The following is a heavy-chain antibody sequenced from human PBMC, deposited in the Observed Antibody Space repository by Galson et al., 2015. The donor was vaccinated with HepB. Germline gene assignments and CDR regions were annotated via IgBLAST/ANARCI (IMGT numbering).Heavy chain of an antibody. Sequence: PLRLSSVASGFSFSTSWMHGAGRAPGKGLVGGSHINSDGRGTNYAASVRGRFTIARDNAKTTLYLQMDSLRAEDTAVYYCTRDFFHESSGSHHGMDVWGQGTTVTVSS. CDR2: INSDGRGT. CDR3: TRDFFHESSGSHHGMDV. CDR1: GFSFSTSW. V-gene: IGHV3-74*01. D-gene: IGHD3-22*01. J-gene: IGHJ6*02.